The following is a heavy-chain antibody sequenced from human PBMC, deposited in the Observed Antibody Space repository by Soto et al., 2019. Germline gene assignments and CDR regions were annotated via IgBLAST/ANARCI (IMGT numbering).Heavy chain of an antibody. Sequence: GGSLRLSCAASGFTFSSYAVSWVRQAPGKGLEWVSAISGSGGSTYYADSVKGRFTISRDNSKNTLYLQMNSLRAEDTAVYYCAKSQGITMIVVAPFDYWGQGTLVTVSS. J-gene: IGHJ4*02. D-gene: IGHD3-22*01. V-gene: IGHV3-23*01. CDR1: GFTFSSYA. CDR2: ISGSGGST. CDR3: AKSQGITMIVVAPFDY.